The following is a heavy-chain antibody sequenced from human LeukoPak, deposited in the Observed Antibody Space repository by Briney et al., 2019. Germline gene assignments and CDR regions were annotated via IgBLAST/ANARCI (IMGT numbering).Heavy chain of an antibody. Sequence: SETLSLTCTVSGGSISSSPYYWAWIRQPPGRELEWIGSIYYRANTYHNPSLKRRVTISVDTSKNQSSLSVISVTAADPAVYFCARPTTGPATQGYDSWGQGILVTVAS. J-gene: IGHJ4*02. D-gene: IGHD1-1*01. CDR2: IYYRANT. CDR3: ARPTTGPATQGYDS. V-gene: IGHV4-39*01. CDR1: GGSISSSPYY.